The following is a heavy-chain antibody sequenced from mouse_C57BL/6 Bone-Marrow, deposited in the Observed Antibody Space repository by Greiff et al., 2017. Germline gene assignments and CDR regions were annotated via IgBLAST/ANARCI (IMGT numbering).Heavy chain of an antibody. CDR1: GFTFNSYW. CDR3: AREGIYYEYSGFGY. CDR2: IYHGSGST. V-gene: IGHV1-55*01. Sequence: VQLLQPGAELVKPGASVKMSCKASGFTFNSYWITWVKQRPGQGLEWIGYIYHGSGSTNYNEKFKSKATLTVDTSYSTAYMQLSRLTSEDSAVYYCAREGIYYEYSGFGYGGQGTVVTVSA. J-gene: IGHJ3*01. D-gene: IGHD2-4*01.